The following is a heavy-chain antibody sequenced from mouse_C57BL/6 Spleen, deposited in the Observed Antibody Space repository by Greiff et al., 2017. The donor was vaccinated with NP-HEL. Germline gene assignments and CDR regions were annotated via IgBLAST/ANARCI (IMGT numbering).Heavy chain of an antibody. Sequence: EVQVVESGGGLVKPGGSLKLSCAASGFTFSDYGMHWVRQAPEKGLEWVAYISSGSSTIYYADTVKGRFTISRDNAKNTLFLQMTSLRSEDTAMYYCARRGSYDGYYSYAMDYWGQGTSVTVSS. CDR1: GFTFSDYG. J-gene: IGHJ4*01. D-gene: IGHD2-3*01. CDR2: ISSGSSTI. V-gene: IGHV5-17*01. CDR3: ARRGSYDGYYSYAMDY.